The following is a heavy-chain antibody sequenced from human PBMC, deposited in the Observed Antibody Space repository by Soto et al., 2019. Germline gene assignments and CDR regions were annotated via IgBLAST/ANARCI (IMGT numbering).Heavy chain of an antibody. CDR2: ITGSGDVS. J-gene: IGHJ4*02. Sequence: GGSLRLSCTTSGFTFSNYAMSWVRQAPGKGLEGVSVITGSGDVSYVADRFKGRFTVSRDNSKNTLSLEMSSLRADDTAVYFCAKAQEASRNVHSYLDYWGQGIRVTVSS. CDR1: GFTFSNYA. CDR3: AKAQEASRNVHSYLDY. V-gene: IGHV3-23*01.